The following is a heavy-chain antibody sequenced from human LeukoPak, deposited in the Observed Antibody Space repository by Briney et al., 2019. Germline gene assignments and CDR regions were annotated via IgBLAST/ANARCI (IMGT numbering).Heavy chain of an antibody. D-gene: IGHD2-15*01. CDR1: GYSISSGYY. Sequence: PSETLSLTCTVSGYSISSGYYWDWIRQPPGKGLEWIGSIYHSGSTYYNPSLKSRVTISVDMSKNQFSLRLSSVTAADTAVYYCARGLYCSGGSCYAFDYWGQGTLVTASS. J-gene: IGHJ4*02. V-gene: IGHV4-38-2*02. CDR2: IYHSGST. CDR3: ARGLYCSGGSCYAFDY.